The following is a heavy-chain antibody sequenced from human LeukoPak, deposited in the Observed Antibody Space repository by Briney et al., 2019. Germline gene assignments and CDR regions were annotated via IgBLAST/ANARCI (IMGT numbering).Heavy chain of an antibody. Sequence: SETLSLTCTVSGGSISSSSYYWGWIRQPPGKGLEWIGSIYYSGSTYYNPSLKSRVTISVDTSKNQFSLKLSSVTAADTAVYYCARQSCSNGVCYVVDYWGQGTLVTVSS. CDR3: ARQSCSNGVCYVVDY. J-gene: IGHJ4*02. CDR2: IYYSGST. CDR1: GGSISSSSYY. V-gene: IGHV4-39*01. D-gene: IGHD2-8*01.